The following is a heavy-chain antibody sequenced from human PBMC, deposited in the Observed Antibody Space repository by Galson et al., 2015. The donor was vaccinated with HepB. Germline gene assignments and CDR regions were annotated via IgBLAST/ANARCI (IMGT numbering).Heavy chain of an antibody. Sequence: SLRLSCAASGFSFNSYGMHWVRQAPGKGLEWVALISYDGSYKYYVDSVKGRFTISRDNSKNTVYLQMNSLRAEDTAVYYCAKDQVVTGSLYFFYRMDVWGQGTTVPVSS. V-gene: IGHV3-30*18. J-gene: IGHJ6*02. CDR2: ISYDGSYK. D-gene: IGHD2-21*02. CDR3: AKDQVVTGSLYFFYRMDV. CDR1: GFSFNSYG.